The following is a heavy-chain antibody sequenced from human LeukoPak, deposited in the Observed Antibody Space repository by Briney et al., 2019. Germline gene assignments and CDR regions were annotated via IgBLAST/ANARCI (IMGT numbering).Heavy chain of an antibody. CDR1: GFAFHAFD. J-gene: IGHJ4*02. V-gene: IGHV3-43*02. CDR2: INSDGGKT. Sequence: PGGSLRLSCAASGFAFHAFDMYWVRQAPGKGLEWVSRINSDGGKTYYADSVRGRFTISRDNAKNSLYLQMNSLRAEDTALYYCAKGRFGELLTRFDYWGQGTLVTVPS. CDR3: AKGRFGELLTRFDY. D-gene: IGHD3-10*01.